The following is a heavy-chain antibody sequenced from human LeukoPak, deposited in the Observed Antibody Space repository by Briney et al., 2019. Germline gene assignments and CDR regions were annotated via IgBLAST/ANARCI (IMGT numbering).Heavy chain of an antibody. CDR2: IKQDGSEK. Sequence: GGSLRLSCAASGFTFSSYWMSWVRQAPGKGLEWVANIKQDGSEKYYVDSVKGRFTVSRDYAKNTLFLQMNNLRTEDTALYFCATARNFRFEYWGQGSLVIVSA. V-gene: IGHV3-7*01. CDR3: ATARNFRFEY. J-gene: IGHJ4*02. D-gene: IGHD1-7*01. CDR1: GFTFSSYW.